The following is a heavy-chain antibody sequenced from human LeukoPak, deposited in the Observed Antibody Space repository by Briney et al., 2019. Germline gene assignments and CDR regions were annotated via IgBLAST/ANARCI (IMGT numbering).Heavy chain of an antibody. CDR2: IYTSGST. CDR1: GGSISSYY. Sequence: SETLSLTCTVSGGSISSYYWSWIRQPAGKGLKWIGRIYTSGSTNYNPSLKSRVTMSVDTSKNQFSLKLSSVTAADTAVYYCARVFRWSRAFDIWGQGTMVTVSS. D-gene: IGHD4-23*01. V-gene: IGHV4-4*07. J-gene: IGHJ3*02. CDR3: ARVFRWSRAFDI.